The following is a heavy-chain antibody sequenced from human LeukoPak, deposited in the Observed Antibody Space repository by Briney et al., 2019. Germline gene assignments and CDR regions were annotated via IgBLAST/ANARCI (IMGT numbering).Heavy chain of an antibody. J-gene: IGHJ4*02. CDR2: ISGSGGST. V-gene: IGHV3-23*01. Sequence: GGSLRLSCAASGFTFSSYGMSWVRQAPGKGLEWVSAISGSGGSTYYADSVKGRFTISRDNSKNTLYLQMNSLRAEDTAVYYCARDQVRGVIIRWLFDYWGQGTLVTVSS. CDR3: ARDQVRGVIIRWLFDY. D-gene: IGHD3-10*01. CDR1: GFTFSSYG.